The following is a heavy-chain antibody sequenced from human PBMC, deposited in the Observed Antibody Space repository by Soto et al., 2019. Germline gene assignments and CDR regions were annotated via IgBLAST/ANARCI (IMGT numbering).Heavy chain of an antibody. CDR2: IIPIFGTA. CDR1: GGTFSSYA. D-gene: IGHD3-16*01. J-gene: IGHJ3*02. CDR3: ARDDLSSGAQGEAFDI. V-gene: IGHV1-69*13. Sequence: GASVKVSCKASGGTFSSYAISWVRQAPGQGLEWMGGIIPIFGTANYAQKFQGRVTITADESTSTAYMELSSLRSEDTAVYYCARDDLSSGAQGEAFDIWGQGTMVTVSS.